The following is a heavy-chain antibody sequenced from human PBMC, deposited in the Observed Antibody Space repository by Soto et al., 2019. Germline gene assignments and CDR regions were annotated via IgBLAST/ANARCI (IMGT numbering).Heavy chain of an antibody. CDR3: ARDRMYYGDYVGDY. V-gene: IGHV1-3*01. D-gene: IGHD4-17*01. J-gene: IGHJ4*02. Sequence: QVQLVQSGAEVKKPGASVKVSCKASGYAFTSYVLHWVRQAPGQRPEWMGWINAGNGNTKYSQNFQGRVTISKNTSASTVYMELRSRNSEDTDVYYCARDRMYYGDYVGDYWGPGTLVSVSS. CDR2: INAGNGNT. CDR1: GYAFTSYV.